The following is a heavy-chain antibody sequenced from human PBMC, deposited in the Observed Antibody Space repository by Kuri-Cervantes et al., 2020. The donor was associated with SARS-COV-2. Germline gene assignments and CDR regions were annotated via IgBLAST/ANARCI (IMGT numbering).Heavy chain of an antibody. J-gene: IGHJ4*02. CDR2: IYSGSSST. CDR3: AKFAKVLLWFGDHYYFDY. CDR1: GFTFSSYA. Sequence: GESLKISCAASGFTFSSYAMSWVRQAPGKGLEWVSVIYSGSSSTYCADSVKGRFTISRDNSKNTLYLQMNSLRAEDTAVYYCAKFAKVLLWFGDHYYFDYWGQGTLVTVSS. V-gene: IGHV3-23*03. D-gene: IGHD3-10*01.